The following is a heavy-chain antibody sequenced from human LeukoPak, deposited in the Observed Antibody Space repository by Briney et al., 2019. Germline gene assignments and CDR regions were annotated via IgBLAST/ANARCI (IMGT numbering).Heavy chain of an antibody. D-gene: IGHD3-22*01. CDR2: IYYSGST. J-gene: IGHJ4*02. CDR3: ATGQDYYDSSGYFDY. Sequence: SEXLSLTCTVSGGSISSYYWSWIRQPPGKGLEWIGYIYYSGSTNYNPSLKSRVTISVDTSKNQFSLKLSSVTAADTAVYYCATGQDYYDSSGYFDYWGQGTLVTVSS. V-gene: IGHV4-59*01. CDR1: GGSISSYY.